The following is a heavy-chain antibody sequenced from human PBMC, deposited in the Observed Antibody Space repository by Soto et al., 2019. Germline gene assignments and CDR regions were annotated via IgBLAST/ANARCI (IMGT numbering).Heavy chain of an antibody. D-gene: IGHD2-8*01. J-gene: IGHJ4*02. CDR3: ASWGYCTNGVCYKTFDY. CDR2: IYYSGST. CDR1: GGSISSYY. V-gene: IGHV4-59*01. Sequence: SETLSLTCTVSGGSISSYYWSWIRQPPGKGLEWIGYIYYSGSTNYNPSLKSRVTISVDTSKNRFSLKLSSVTAADTAVYYCASWGYCTNGVCYKTFDYWGQGTLVTVSS.